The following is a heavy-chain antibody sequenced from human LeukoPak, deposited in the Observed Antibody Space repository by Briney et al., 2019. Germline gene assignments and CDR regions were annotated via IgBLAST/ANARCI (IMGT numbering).Heavy chain of an antibody. CDR2: IYWNEDG. D-gene: IGHD5-24*01. CDR1: GFSLSTSGVC. V-gene: IGHV2-5*01. J-gene: IGHJ5*02. CDR3: AHRSSSPEMATMSGWFDP. Sequence: SGPTLVKPTQTLTLTCTFSGFSLSTSGVCVGWIRQPPGKALEWLALIYWNEDGRYSPSLKSRLTITKDPSKNQVVLTMTNMDPVDTATYYCAHRSSSPEMATMSGWFDPWGQGTLVTVSS.